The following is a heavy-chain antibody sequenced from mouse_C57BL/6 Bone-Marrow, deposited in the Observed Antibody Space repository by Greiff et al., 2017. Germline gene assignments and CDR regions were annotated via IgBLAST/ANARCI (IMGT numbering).Heavy chain of an antibody. CDR3: ARIRVWLLRIWFAY. CDR2: IWWDDDK. CDR1: GFSLSTFGMG. J-gene: IGHJ3*01. V-gene: IGHV8-8*01. Sequence: QVTLKESGPGILQPSPTLSLTCSFSGFSLSTFGMGVGWIRHPSGQGLEWLAHIWWDDDKYYNPALKSRLTISKDTSQNQVFLKIANVYTADTATYYCARIRVWLLRIWFAYWGQGPLVTVSA. D-gene: IGHD2-3*01.